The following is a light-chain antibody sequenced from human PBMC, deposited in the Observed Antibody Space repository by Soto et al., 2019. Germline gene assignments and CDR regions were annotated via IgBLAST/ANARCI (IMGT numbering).Light chain of an antibody. CDR1: QTISTW. V-gene: IGKV1-5*03. Sequence: DIQMTQSPSSLSASVGDSLTITCRAGQTISTWLAWYQQKPGKAPSLLIYKASSLESGVPPRFSGSGSGTEFTLTISSLQADDFATYYCQQYHSYSWTFGQGTKVDIK. CDR2: KAS. J-gene: IGKJ1*01. CDR3: QQYHSYSWT.